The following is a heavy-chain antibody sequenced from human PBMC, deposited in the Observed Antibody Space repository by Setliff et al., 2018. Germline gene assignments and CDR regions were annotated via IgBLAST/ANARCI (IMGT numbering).Heavy chain of an antibody. J-gene: IGHJ4*02. CDR3: ATLRTSTHFDY. CDR2: IFYDGNT. D-gene: IGHD1-1*01. CDR1: GYYIRSGYY. V-gene: IGHV4-38-2*01. Sequence: SETLSLTCVVSGYYIRSGYYWGWIRQHPGKGLEWIGSIFYDGNTFYNPSLKSRVTMSVDTSKNQFSLKLSSVTAADAAVYYCATLRTSTHFDYWGQGTLVTVSS.